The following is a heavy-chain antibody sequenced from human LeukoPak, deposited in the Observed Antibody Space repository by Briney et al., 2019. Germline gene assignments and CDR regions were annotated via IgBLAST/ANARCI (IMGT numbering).Heavy chain of an antibody. Sequence: GGSLRLSCAASGFTFDDYAMHWVRQAPGKGLEWVSGISWNSGSIGYADSVKGRFTISRDNAKNSLYLQMNSLRAEDTALYYRAKDILPRYDYVWTFDYWGQGTLVTVSS. CDR3: AKDILPRYDYVWTFDY. V-gene: IGHV3-9*01. CDR1: GFTFDDYA. J-gene: IGHJ4*02. CDR2: ISWNSGSI. D-gene: IGHD3-16*01.